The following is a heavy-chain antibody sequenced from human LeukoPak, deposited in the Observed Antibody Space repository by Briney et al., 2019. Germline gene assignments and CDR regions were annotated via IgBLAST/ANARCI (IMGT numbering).Heavy chain of an antibody. D-gene: IGHD3-22*01. V-gene: IGHV4-39*01. CDR2: IYYSRST. CDR1: GGSISSSSYY. CDR3: ARVYYYDSSGYYGFDY. Sequence: SETLSLTCTVSGGSISSSSYYWGWIRQPPGKGLEWIGSIYYSRSTYYNPSLKSRVTISVDTSKNQFSLKLSSVTAADTAVYYCARVYYYDSSGYYGFDYWGQGTLVTVSS. J-gene: IGHJ4*02.